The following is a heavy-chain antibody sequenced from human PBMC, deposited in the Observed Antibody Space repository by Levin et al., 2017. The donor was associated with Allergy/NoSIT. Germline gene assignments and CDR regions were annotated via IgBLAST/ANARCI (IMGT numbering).Heavy chain of an antibody. V-gene: IGHV4-59*08. CDR3: ARHVYIDGSPFDH. CDR2: ISNSGNT. CDR1: SGSISNYH. J-gene: IGHJ4*02. D-gene: IGHD3-10*01. Sequence: NSGGSLRLSCSVSSGSISNYHWSWIRQSPAEGLEWIGHISNSGNTNYNPSLTSRVTISLDTSKSQISLRLSTVTAADTAVYYCARHVYIDGSPFDHWGQGTLVAVSS.